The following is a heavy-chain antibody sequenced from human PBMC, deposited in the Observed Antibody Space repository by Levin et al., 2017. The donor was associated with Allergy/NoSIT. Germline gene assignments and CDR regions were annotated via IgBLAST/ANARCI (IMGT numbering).Heavy chain of an antibody. D-gene: IGHD2-2*01. CDR3: ARWGDCSSTSCNRIQRGWFDP. CDR2: IYTSGST. J-gene: IGHJ5*02. V-gene: IGHV4-4*07. Sequence: PSETLSLTCTVSGGSISSYYWSWIRQPAGKGLEWIGRIYTSGSTNYNPSLKSRVTMSVDTSKNQFSLKLSSVTAADTAVYYCARWGDCSSTSCNRIQRGWFDPWGQGTLVTVSS. CDR1: GGSISSYY.